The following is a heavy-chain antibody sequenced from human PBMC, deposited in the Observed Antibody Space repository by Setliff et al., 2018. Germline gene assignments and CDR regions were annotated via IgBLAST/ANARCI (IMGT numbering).Heavy chain of an antibody. V-gene: IGHV1-18*01. J-gene: IGHJ4*02. CDR3: ARVPRLEWLLPTFDS. D-gene: IGHD3-3*01. CDR1: GYTFINYG. Sequence: GASVKVSCKTSGYTFINYGLSWMRQAPGQGLEWMGWISGYNGNTDYAQNLQGRVTMTIDTSTSTAYMELRSLRSDDTAVYYCARVPRLEWLLPTFDSWGQGTLVTGSS. CDR2: ISGYNGNT.